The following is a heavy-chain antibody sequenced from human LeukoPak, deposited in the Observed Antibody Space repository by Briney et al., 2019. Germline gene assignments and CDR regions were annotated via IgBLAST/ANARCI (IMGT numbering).Heavy chain of an antibody. Sequence: PGGSLRLSCEASGFTFSNYTMHWVRQAPGKGLEYVSAISSNGGSTYYANSVKGRFTISRDNSKNTLYLLMGSLRGDDMAVYYCARDSGSYLAPYYFDYWGQGTLVTVSS. D-gene: IGHD1-26*01. V-gene: IGHV3-64*01. CDR1: GFTFSNYT. J-gene: IGHJ4*02. CDR2: ISSNGGST. CDR3: ARDSGSYLAPYYFDY.